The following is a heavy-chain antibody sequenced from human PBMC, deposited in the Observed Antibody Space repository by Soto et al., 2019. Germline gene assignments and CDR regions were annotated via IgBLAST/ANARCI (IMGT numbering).Heavy chain of an antibody. D-gene: IGHD3-3*01. V-gene: IGHV4-39*01. CDR3: ARSQRRGYRTGYYYGMDV. Sequence: PSETLSLTCTVSGGSISSSSYYWGWIRQPPGKGLEWIGSIYYSGSTYYNPSLKSRVTISVDTSKNQFPLKLSSVTAADTAVYYCARSQRRGYRTGYYYGMDVWGEGSTVTVS. J-gene: IGHJ6*02. CDR1: GGSISSSSYY. CDR2: IYYSGST.